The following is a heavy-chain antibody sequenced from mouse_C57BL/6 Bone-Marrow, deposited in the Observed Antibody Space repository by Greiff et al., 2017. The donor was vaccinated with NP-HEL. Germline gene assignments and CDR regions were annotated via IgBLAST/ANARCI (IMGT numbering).Heavy chain of an antibody. V-gene: IGHV2-3*01. CDR3: AAPGPDYAMDY. CDR1: GFSLTSYG. J-gene: IGHJ4*01. D-gene: IGHD3-3*01. CDR2: IWGDGST. Sequence: VKLMESGPGLVAPSQSLSITCTVSGFSLTSYGVSWVRQPPGKGLEWLGVIWGDGSTNYHSALISRLSISKDNSKSQVFLKLNSLQTDDTATSYCAAPGPDYAMDYWGQGTSVTVSS.